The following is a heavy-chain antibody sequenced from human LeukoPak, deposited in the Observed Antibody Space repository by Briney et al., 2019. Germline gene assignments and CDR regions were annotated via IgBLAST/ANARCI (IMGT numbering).Heavy chain of an antibody. V-gene: IGHV3-21*01. CDR2: ISNSGNDI. CDR1: GFTFSTYS. Sequence: GGSLRLSCAASGFTFSTYSMNWVRQAPGKGLEWVSSISNSGNDIYDADSVKGRFTISRHNAKNSLYLQMNSLRAEDTAVYYCERGDGHGSGVHSKPPFNSWGQGTLVTVSS. J-gene: IGHJ5*02. D-gene: IGHD3-10*01. CDR3: ERGDGHGSGVHSKPPFNS.